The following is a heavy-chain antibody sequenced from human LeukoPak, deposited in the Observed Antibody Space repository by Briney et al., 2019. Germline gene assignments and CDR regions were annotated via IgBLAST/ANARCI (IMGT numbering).Heavy chain of an antibody. CDR3: VKGYCSSISCYGDY. V-gene: IGHV3-64D*09. Sequence: TGGSLRLSCSASGFTFSSYAMHWVRQAPGKGLEYVSAISSNGGSTYYADSVKGRVTISRDNSKNTLYLQMSSLRAEDTAVYYCVKGYCSSISCYGDYWGQGTLVTFSP. CDR1: GFTFSSYA. CDR2: ISSNGGST. J-gene: IGHJ4*02. D-gene: IGHD2-2*01.